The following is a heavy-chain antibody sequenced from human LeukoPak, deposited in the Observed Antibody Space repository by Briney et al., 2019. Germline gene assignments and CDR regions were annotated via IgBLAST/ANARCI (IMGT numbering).Heavy chain of an antibody. CDR2: ISYDGSNK. J-gene: IGHJ4*02. V-gene: IGHV3-30*03. Sequence: PGGSLRLSCAASGFTFSSYGMHWVRQAPGKGLEWVAVISYDGSNKYYADSVKGRFTISRDNSKNTLYLQMNSLRAEDTAVYYCVRAPWQQHIDYWGQGTLVTVSS. D-gene: IGHD6-13*01. CDR3: VRAPWQQHIDY. CDR1: GFTFSSYG.